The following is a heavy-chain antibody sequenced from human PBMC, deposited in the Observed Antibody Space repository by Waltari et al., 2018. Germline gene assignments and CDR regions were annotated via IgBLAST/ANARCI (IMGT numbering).Heavy chain of an antibody. J-gene: IGHJ2*01. CDR1: GDSFIGFH. CDR2: IYANGKT. Sequence: QVHLQESGPGLVKASETLSLICTVSGDSFIGFHWSWIRQPPGQGLEVIANIYANGKTTYNPSLMRRLTTPLDTSKKQFGLMLTSVTPADTAVYCCARDYGESGYFDLWGRGTLVTVSS. D-gene: IGHD3-10*01. CDR3: ARDYGESGYFDL. V-gene: IGHV4-59*01.